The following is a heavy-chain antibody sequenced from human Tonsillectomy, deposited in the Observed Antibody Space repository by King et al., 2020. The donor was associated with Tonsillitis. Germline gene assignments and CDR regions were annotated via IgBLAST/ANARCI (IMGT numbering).Heavy chain of an antibody. CDR2: IIPIFGTA. CDR3: ARLPSIDYGHYELSGGNWFDP. V-gene: IGHV1-69*01. J-gene: IGHJ5*02. D-gene: IGHD4-17*01. CDR1: GGTFSSYA. Sequence: HVQLVQSGAEVKKPGSSVKVSCKASGGTFSSYAISWVRQAPGQGLEWMGGIIPIFGTANYAQKFQGRVTITADESTSTAYMELSSLRSEDTAVYYCARLPSIDYGHYELSGGNWFDPWGQGTLVTVSS.